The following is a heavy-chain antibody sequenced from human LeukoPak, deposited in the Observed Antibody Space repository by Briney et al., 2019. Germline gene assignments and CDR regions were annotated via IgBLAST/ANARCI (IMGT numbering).Heavy chain of an antibody. D-gene: IGHD3-10*01. V-gene: IGHV3-23*01. Sequence: GGSLRLSCAASGFTFSSYAMSWVRQAPGKGLEWVSAISGSGGSIYYADSVKGRFTISRDNSKNTLYLQMNSLRAEDTAVYYYAKGRVMSYYGSGVDIWGQGTMVTVSS. CDR2: ISGSGGSI. CDR1: GFTFSSYA. CDR3: AKGRVMSYYGSGVDI. J-gene: IGHJ3*02.